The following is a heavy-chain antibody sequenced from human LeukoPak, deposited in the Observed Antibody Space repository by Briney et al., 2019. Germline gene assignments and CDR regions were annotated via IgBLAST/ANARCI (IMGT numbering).Heavy chain of an antibody. J-gene: IGHJ6*02. V-gene: IGHV4-39*01. CDR1: GGSNSSRSYY. Sequence: SDTLSLICSVSGGSNSSRSYYWGRIRQPPGRGLEWIGSIYYSGRTYYNPSLKSRVSISVDTSKNQFSLKLSSVTAADAAVDYCARRGITMVRGVSYGIDVWGQGTPVTVSS. CDR3: ARRGITMVRGVSYGIDV. CDR2: IYYSGRT. D-gene: IGHD3-10*01.